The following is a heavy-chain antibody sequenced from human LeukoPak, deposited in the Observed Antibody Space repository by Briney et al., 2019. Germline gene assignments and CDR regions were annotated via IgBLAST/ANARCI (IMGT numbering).Heavy chain of an antibody. CDR1: GFTFDDYA. J-gene: IGHJ2*01. V-gene: IGHV3-9*01. D-gene: IGHD2-21*02. Sequence: GGSLRLSCAASGFTFDDYAMHWVRQAPGKGLEWVSGISYNSNTIGYADSVKGRFTTSRDNAKNSLYLQMNSLRAEDTALYYCAKDYCGGDCYSGWYFDLWGRGTLITVSS. CDR3: AKDYCGGDCYSGWYFDL. CDR2: ISYNSNTI.